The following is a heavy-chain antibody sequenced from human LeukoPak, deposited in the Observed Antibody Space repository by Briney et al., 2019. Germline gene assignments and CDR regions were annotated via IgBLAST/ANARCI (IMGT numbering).Heavy chain of an antibody. D-gene: IGHD4-17*01. J-gene: IGHJ4*02. CDR3: ARGGYGDYGKLDY. V-gene: IGHV3-53*01. CDR1: GFTVSSNC. Sequence: PGGSLRLSCAASGFTVSSNCMSWVRQAPGKGLEWVSVIYSGGSTYYADSVKGLFTISRDNSKNTLYLQMNSLRAEDTAVYYCARGGYGDYGKLDYWGQGTLVTVSS. CDR2: IYSGGST.